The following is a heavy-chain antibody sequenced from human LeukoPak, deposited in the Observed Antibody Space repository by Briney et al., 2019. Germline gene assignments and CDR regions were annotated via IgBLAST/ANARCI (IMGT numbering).Heavy chain of an antibody. J-gene: IGHJ6*02. D-gene: IGHD6-6*01. Sequence: GGSLRLSCAASGFTFSSYSMNWVRQAPGKGLEWVSSISSSSNYIYYADSVKGRFTISRDNAKNSLYLQMNSLRAEDTAVYYCARSPSACGMDVWGQGTTVTVSS. V-gene: IGHV3-21*01. CDR3: ARSPSACGMDV. CDR1: GFTFSSYS. CDR2: ISSSSNYI.